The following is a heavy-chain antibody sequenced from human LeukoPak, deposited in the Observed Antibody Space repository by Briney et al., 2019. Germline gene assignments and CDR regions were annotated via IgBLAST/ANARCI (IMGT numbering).Heavy chain of an antibody. CDR1: GFTFSSYA. Sequence: GGSLRLSCAASGFTFSSYAMSWVRQAPGKGLEWVANIKQDGSEKYYVDSVKGRFTISRDNAKNSLYLQMNSLRAEDTTVYYCARDEYLRGSYGDYLGPDYWGQGTLVTVSS. V-gene: IGHV3-7*03. J-gene: IGHJ4*02. CDR2: IKQDGSEK. CDR3: ARDEYLRGSYGDYLGPDY. D-gene: IGHD4-17*01.